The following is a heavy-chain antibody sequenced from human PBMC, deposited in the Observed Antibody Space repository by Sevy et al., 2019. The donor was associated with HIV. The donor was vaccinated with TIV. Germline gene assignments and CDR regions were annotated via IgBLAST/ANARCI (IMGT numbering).Heavy chain of an antibody. CDR3: ATEDITMIPYGLDV. J-gene: IGHJ6*02. CDR2: FDPEDGET. D-gene: IGHD3-22*01. V-gene: IGHV1-24*01. CDR1: GYTLTELS. Sequence: ASVKVSCKVSGYTLTELSMHWVRQPPGKGLKWMGRFDPEDGETIYAQKILGRLTMTEDTSTDTAYMDLSSLRSEDTAVYYCATEDITMIPYGLDVWGQGTTVTVSS.